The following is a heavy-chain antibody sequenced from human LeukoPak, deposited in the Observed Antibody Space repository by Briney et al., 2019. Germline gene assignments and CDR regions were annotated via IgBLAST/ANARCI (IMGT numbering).Heavy chain of an antibody. CDR1: GGSISSYY. V-gene: IGHV4-59*08. Sequence: LETLSLTCTVSGGSISSYYWSWIRQPPGKGLEWIGYIYYSGSTNYNPSLKSRVTISVDTSKNQFSLKLSSVTAADTAVYYCARQRDDILTGYYNFDYWGQGTLVTVSS. J-gene: IGHJ4*02. CDR2: IYYSGST. D-gene: IGHD3-9*01. CDR3: ARQRDDILTGYYNFDY.